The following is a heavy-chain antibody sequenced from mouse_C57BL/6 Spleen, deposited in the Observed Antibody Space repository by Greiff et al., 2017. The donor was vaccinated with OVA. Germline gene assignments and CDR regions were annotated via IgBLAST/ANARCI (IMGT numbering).Heavy chain of an antibody. Sequence: QVQLQQPGAELVKPGASVKLSCKASGYTFTSYWMHWVKQRPGQGLEWIGMIHPNSGSTNYNEKFKSKATLTVDKSSSTAYMQLSSLTSEDSAVYYCARWDPYGSSLYGLDYWGQGTSVTVSS. CDR2: IHPNSGST. CDR1: GYTFTSYW. J-gene: IGHJ4*01. D-gene: IGHD1-1*01. CDR3: ARWDPYGSSLYGLDY. V-gene: IGHV1-64*01.